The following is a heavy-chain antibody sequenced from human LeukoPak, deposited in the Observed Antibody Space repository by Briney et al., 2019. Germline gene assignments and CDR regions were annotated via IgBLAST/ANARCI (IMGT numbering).Heavy chain of an antibody. V-gene: IGHV4-39*01. CDR1: GGSISELSYY. J-gene: IGHJ4*02. D-gene: IGHD1-26*01. CDR2: IYYSGST. CDR3: ARQGVVGATGFDF. Sequence: SETLSLTCSVSGGSISELSYYWGWIRQPPGKGLVWIGNIYYSGSTYNNPSLESRVVISVDSSRNQFSLKLTSVTVTDTAVYYCARQGVVGATGFDFWGQGILVTVSS.